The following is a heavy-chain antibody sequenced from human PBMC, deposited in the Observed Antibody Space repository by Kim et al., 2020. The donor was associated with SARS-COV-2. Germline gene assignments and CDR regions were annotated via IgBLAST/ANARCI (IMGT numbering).Heavy chain of an antibody. CDR3: AKDTLPKYSSGWYSRGFDY. D-gene: IGHD6-19*01. V-gene: IGHV3-23*01. J-gene: IGHJ4*02. CDR2: ISGSGGST. Sequence: GGSLRLSCAASGFTFSSYAMSWVRQAPGKGLEWVSAISGSGGSTYYADSVKGRFTISRDNSKNTLYLQMNSLRAEDTAVYYCAKDTLPKYSSGWYSRGFDYWGQRTLVTVSS. CDR1: GFTFSSYA.